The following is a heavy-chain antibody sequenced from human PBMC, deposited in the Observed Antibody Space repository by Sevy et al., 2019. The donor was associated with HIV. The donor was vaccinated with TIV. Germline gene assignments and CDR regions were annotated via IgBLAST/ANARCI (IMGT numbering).Heavy chain of an antibody. V-gene: IGHV4-39*01. CDR3: ERQRGGWYEYDASDV. CDR2: SYYSGTT. CDR1: DVSISSGTNY. Sequence: SETLSLTCTVSDVSISSGTNYWGWIRQPPGKGREWIGSSYYSGTTYYNPALKSRFTMSADTSRNQFSLKLSSVTVADTDVYYCERQRGGWYEYDASDVWGQGTLVTVSS. D-gene: IGHD6-19*01. J-gene: IGHJ3*01.